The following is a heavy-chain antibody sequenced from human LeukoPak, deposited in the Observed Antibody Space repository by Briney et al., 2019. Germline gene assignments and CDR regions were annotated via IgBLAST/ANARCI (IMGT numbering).Heavy chain of an antibody. Sequence: GRSLRLSCAASGFTFSSYGMHWVRQAPGKGLEWVAVISYDGSNKYYADSVKGRFTISRDNSKNTLYLQMNSLRAEDTAVYYCAKAYTATSYWGQGTLVTVSS. J-gene: IGHJ4*02. CDR1: GFTFSSYG. V-gene: IGHV3-30*18. CDR3: AKAYTATSY. CDR2: ISYDGSNK. D-gene: IGHD5-18*01.